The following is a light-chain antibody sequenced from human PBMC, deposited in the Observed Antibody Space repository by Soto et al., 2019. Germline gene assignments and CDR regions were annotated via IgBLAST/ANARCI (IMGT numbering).Light chain of an antibody. V-gene: IGKV3-11*01. J-gene: IGKJ2*01. CDR1: QSVSSY. CDR3: QQRSNWPSMYT. Sequence: EIVLTQSPATLSLSPGERATLSCRASQSVSSYLAWYQQKPGQAPRLLIYDASNSATGLPARFSGSGSGTDFTLTISSLEPEDFAVYYCQQRSNWPSMYTFGQGTKLEIK. CDR2: DAS.